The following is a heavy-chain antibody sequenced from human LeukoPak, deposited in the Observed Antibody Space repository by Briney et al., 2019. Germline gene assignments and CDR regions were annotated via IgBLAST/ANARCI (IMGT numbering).Heavy chain of an antibody. J-gene: IGHJ6*03. CDR3: ASSSLLGGAYYYYYYMDV. D-gene: IGHD3-16*01. CDR1: GGSISSSSYY. CDR2: IYYTGST. V-gene: IGHV4-39*07. Sequence: SETLSLTCTVSGGSISSSSYYWGWIRQPPGKGLEWIGCIYYTGSTYYNPSLKSRVTISVDTSKNQFSLKLSSVTAADTAVYYCASSSLLGGAYYYYYYMDVWGKGTTVTISS.